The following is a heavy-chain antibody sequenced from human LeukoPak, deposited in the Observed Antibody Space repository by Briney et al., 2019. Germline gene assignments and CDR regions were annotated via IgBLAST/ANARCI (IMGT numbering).Heavy chain of an antibody. CDR1: GYSFSSYG. CDR3: ASGWSGYSASLDY. D-gene: IGHD3-3*01. V-gene: IGHV1-18*01. Sequence: GASVKVSCKGSGYSFSSYGMHWVRQAPGQGLEWMGWISAYNGDSDYAQNLRGRVTMTTDPSTSTAYMELRSLRSDDTAVYYCASGWSGYSASLDYWGQGTLVTVA. J-gene: IGHJ4*02. CDR2: ISAYNGDS.